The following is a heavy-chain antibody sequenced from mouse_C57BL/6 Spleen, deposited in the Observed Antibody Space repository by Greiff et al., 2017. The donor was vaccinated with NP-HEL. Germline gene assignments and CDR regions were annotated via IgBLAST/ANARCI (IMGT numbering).Heavy chain of an antibody. CDR3: ARLAYYSNSRYFDV. J-gene: IGHJ1*03. CDR1: GFTFSDYG. V-gene: IGHV5-17*01. CDR2: ISSGSSTI. Sequence: EVMLVESGGGLVKPGGSLKLSCAASGFTFSDYGMHWVRQAPEKGLEWVAYISSGSSTIYYADTVKGRFTISSDNAKNTLFLQMTSLRSEDTSMYYCARLAYYSNSRYFDVWGTGTTVTVSS. D-gene: IGHD2-5*01.